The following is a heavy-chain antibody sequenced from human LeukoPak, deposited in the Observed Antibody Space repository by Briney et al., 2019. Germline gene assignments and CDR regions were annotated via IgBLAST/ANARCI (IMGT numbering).Heavy chain of an antibody. CDR2: IYPGDSDT. CDR1: GYSFTTYW. CDR3: ARHLYSSTPPGDY. J-gene: IGHJ4*02. V-gene: IGHV5-51*01. D-gene: IGHD6-13*01. Sequence: GKSLKISCRGSGYSFTTYWIGWVRQMPGKGLEWMGIIYPGDSDTKYSPSFQGQVTISADKSINTAYLQWSSLKASDTAMYYCARHLYSSTPPGDYWGQGTLVTVSS.